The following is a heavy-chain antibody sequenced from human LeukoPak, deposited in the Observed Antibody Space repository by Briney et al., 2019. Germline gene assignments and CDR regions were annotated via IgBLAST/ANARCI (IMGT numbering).Heavy chain of an antibody. CDR2: IWYDGSNK. V-gene: IGHV3-33*01. CDR3: ARAMGRRMTAIGY. Sequence: GGSLRLSCAASGFTFSSYGMHWVRQAPGKGLEWVAVIWYDGSNKYYADSVKGRFTISRDNSKNTLYLQMNSQRAEDTAVYYCARAMGRRMTAIGYWGQGTLVTVSS. D-gene: IGHD2-21*02. CDR1: GFTFSSYG. J-gene: IGHJ4*02.